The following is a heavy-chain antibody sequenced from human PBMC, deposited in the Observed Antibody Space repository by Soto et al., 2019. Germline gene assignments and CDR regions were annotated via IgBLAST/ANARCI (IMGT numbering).Heavy chain of an antibody. Sequence: QVQLVPSGAEVKKPGASLKVSCQASGYSFSDYGIAWVRQAPGQGLAWVGWISTYNGNTNYAQKFQGRVTMTTDTSANTAYMELRSLRSDDTAMYFCARYGYSSGWYLGTGMDVWGQGHQVTVAS. V-gene: IGHV1-18*04. CDR3: ARYGYSSGWYLGTGMDV. D-gene: IGHD6-19*01. CDR2: ISTYNGNT. CDR1: GYSFSDYG. J-gene: IGHJ6*02.